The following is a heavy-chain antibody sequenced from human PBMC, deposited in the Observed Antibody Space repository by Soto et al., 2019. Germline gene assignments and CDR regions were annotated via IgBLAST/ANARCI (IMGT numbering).Heavy chain of an antibody. CDR2: ISGSGGST. D-gene: IGHD3-3*01. J-gene: IGHJ4*02. Sequence: GGSLRLSCAASGFTFSSYAMSWVRQAPGKGLEWVSAISGSGGSTYYVDSVKGRFTISRDNSKNTLYLQMNSLRAEDTAVYYCAKDRAAYLYYDFWSGYGSDYWGQGTLVTVSS. CDR3: AKDRAAYLYYDFWSGYGSDY. V-gene: IGHV3-23*01. CDR1: GFTFSSYA.